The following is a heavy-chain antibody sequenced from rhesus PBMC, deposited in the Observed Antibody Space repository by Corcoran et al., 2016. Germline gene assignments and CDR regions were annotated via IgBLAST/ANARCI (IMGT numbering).Heavy chain of an antibody. V-gene: IGHV2S1*01. Sequence: QVTLKESGPALVKPTQTLTLTCTFSGLSLSTSGMGVGWIRQPPGKALEWLARIYWDDDKYYSKALKSRLTITKDTSNSQVVLTMTNMDPVDTATYFCARIVWIGRGQYYFDFWGQGILVTVSS. CDR3: ARIVWIGRGQYYFDF. J-gene: IGHJ4*01. CDR1: GLSLSTSGMG. D-gene: IGHD5-24*01. CDR2: IYWDDDK.